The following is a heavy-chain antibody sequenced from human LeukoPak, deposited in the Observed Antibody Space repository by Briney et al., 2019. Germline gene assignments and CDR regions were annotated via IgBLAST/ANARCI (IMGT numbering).Heavy chain of an antibody. V-gene: IGHV1-8*01. CDR3: AKGGIRYWLD. D-gene: IGHD3-9*01. CDR1: GYTFTSYD. CDR2: MNPNGGNT. J-gene: IGHJ4*02. Sequence: ASLKVSCKASGYTFTSYDINWVRQAPGQGREWMGWMNPNGGNTVYAKKFQGIVTMTRNTSISTAYMELSRLRSEDTAVYFQAKGGIRYWLDWGQGTLVTVSS.